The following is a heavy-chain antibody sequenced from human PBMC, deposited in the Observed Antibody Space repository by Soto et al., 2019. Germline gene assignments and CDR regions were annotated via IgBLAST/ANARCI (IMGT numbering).Heavy chain of an antibody. Sequence: QVQLQESGPGLVKPSQTLSLTCTVSGGSISSGGYYWSWIRQHPGKGLEWIGYIYYGGSTYYNPSLKSRVTISVDTSKNQFSLKLSSVTAADTAVYYCARDTTYYDFWSGYFSGYYGMDVWGQGTTVTVSS. CDR2: IYYGGST. CDR3: ARDTTYYDFWSGYFSGYYGMDV. V-gene: IGHV4-31*03. J-gene: IGHJ6*02. D-gene: IGHD3-3*01. CDR1: GGSISSGGYY.